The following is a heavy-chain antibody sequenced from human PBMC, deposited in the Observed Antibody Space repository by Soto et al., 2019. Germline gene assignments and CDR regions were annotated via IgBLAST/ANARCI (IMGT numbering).Heavy chain of an antibody. V-gene: IGHV1-69*01. Sequence: QVQLVQSGAEVKKPGSSVKVSCKASGGTFGSYAISWVRQAPGQGLEWMGGIIPITATANYAQKFQGRVTITADESTRTASMQLSSLRSEDTAVYYCARSQGSSTSLEIYYYYYSGMDVCGQGTTVTVSS. CDR3: ARSQGSSTSLEIYYYYYSGMDV. D-gene: IGHD2-2*01. J-gene: IGHJ6*02. CDR2: IIPITATA. CDR1: GGTFGSYA.